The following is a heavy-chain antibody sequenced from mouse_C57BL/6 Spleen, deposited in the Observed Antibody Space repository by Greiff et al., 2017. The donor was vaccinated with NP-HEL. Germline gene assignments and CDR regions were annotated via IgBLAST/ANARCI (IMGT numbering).Heavy chain of an antibody. D-gene: IGHD2-4*01. CDR2: FHPYNDDT. J-gene: IGHJ3*01. CDR3: ARGDYDGAWFAY. V-gene: IGHV1-47*01. Sequence: VKLVESGAELVKPGASVKMSCKASGYTFTTYPIEWMKQNHGKSLEWIGNFHPYNDDTKYNEKFKGKATLTVEKSSSTVYLELSRLTSDDSAVYYCARGDYDGAWFAYWGQGTLVTVSA. CDR1: GYTFTTYP.